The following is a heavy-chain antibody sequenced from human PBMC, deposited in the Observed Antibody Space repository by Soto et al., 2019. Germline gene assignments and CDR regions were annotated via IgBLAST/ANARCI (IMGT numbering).Heavy chain of an antibody. V-gene: IGHV4-30-2*01. D-gene: IGHD3-22*01. CDR2: ISHSGST. Sequence: SETLSLTCTVSGGSISSGGYSWSWIRQPPGKGLEWIGYISHSGSTYYNPSLTSRVTISVDRSKTQFSLKLSSVTAADTAVYYWAQDSSGSGGYFDDWGQGTLVSVAS. J-gene: IGHJ4*02. CDR1: GGSISSGGYS. CDR3: AQDSSGSGGYFDD.